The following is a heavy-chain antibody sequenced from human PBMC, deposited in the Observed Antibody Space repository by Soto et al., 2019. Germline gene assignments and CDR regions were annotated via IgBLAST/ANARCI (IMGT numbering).Heavy chain of an antibody. CDR2: IDWDDDK. D-gene: IGHD3-22*01. J-gene: IGHJ3*02. V-gene: IGHV2-70*04. Sequence: SGPTLVNPTQTLTLTCTFSGFSLSTSGMRVSWIRQPPGKALEWLARIDWDDDKFYSTSLKTRLTISKDTSKNQVVLTMTNMDPVDTATYYCAREYYYDSSRSDAFDIWGQGTMVTVSS. CDR3: AREYYYDSSRSDAFDI. CDR1: GFSLSTSGMR.